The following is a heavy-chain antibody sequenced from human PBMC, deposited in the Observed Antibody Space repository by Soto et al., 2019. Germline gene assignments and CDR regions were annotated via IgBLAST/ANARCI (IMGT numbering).Heavy chain of an antibody. Sequence: ASVKVSCKASGYTFTSYAMHWVRQAPGQRLEWMGWINAGNGNTKYSQKFQGRVTITRDTSASTAYMELSSLRSEDTAVYYCARGLLWFGELYSAFDIWGQGTMVTV. CDR1: GYTFTSYA. V-gene: IGHV1-3*01. D-gene: IGHD3-10*01. J-gene: IGHJ3*02. CDR2: INAGNGNT. CDR3: ARGLLWFGELYSAFDI.